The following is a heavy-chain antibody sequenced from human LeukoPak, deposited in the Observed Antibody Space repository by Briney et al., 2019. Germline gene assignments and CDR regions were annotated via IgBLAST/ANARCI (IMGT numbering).Heavy chain of an antibody. CDR2: IWYDGTNK. V-gene: IGHV3-30*19. Sequence: PGRSLRLSCTASGFTFSNYGMHWVRQAPGKGLEWVAVIWYDGTNKYYADSVKGRFTISRDNSKNTLYLQMNSLRAEDTAVYYCARGRGYDSSGYPFDYWGQGTLVTVSS. D-gene: IGHD3-22*01. CDR3: ARGRGYDSSGYPFDY. CDR1: GFTFSNYG. J-gene: IGHJ4*02.